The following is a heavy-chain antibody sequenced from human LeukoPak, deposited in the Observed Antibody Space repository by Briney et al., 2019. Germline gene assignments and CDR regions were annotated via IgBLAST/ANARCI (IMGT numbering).Heavy chain of an antibody. CDR3: ARLGCASCYHSSTFDV. D-gene: IGHD2-15*01. CDR1: GPSISRYY. J-gene: IGHJ3*01. V-gene: IGHV4-4*08. Sequence: PSETRSLTCHVSGPSISRYYWSWIRQPPGKGLDWIEYTYSSGTTNYDPSLKRRVSISVDTSRNQFSLKLTSVTAADTAVYYCARLGCASCYHSSTFDVWDQGTIVTV. CDR2: TYSSGTT.